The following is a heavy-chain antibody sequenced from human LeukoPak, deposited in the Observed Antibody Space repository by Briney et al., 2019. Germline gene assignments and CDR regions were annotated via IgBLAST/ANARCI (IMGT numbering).Heavy chain of an antibody. V-gene: IGHV5-51*01. CDR2: IYPDESNI. Sequence: GESLKIFCKGSGYSFPTYWIAWVRQMPGKGLEWMGIIYPDESNIRYSPSFQGQVTISADKSISTGYLQWSSLKASDTAMYYCARPPSRGYSSSFEYWGQGTLVTVSS. CDR3: ARPPSRGYSSSFEY. J-gene: IGHJ4*02. D-gene: IGHD2-2*03. CDR1: GYSFPTYW.